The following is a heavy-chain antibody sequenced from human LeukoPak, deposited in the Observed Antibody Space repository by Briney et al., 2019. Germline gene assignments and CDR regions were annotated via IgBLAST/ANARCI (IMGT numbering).Heavy chain of an antibody. V-gene: IGHV1-2*02. CDR2: INPNSGGT. CDR1: GYTFTGYY. Sequence: ASVKVSCKASGYTFTGYYMHWVRQAPGQGLEWMGWINPNSGGTNYAQKFQGRVTMTRGTSISTAYMELSRLRSDDTAVYYCARDPDIVVVVAATRLWFDPWGQGTLVTVSS. J-gene: IGHJ5*02. D-gene: IGHD2-15*01. CDR3: ARDPDIVVVVAATRLWFDP.